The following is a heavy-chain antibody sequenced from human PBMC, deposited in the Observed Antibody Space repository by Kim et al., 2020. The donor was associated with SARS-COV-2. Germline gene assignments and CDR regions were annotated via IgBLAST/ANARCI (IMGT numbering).Heavy chain of an antibody. Sequence: GGSLRLSCAASDFIGSTNYMSWVRQPPGKGLEWVSAIYTGGSSYYADSVKGRFTIARHNSKNTLFLQMNSLTTEDPAVYYCARGWLRGVFDPWARERWSSSPQ. CDR1: DFIGSTNY. D-gene: IGHD5-12*01. CDR2: IYTGGSS. J-gene: IGHJ5*02. CDR3: ARGWLRGVFDP. V-gene: IGHV3-53*04.